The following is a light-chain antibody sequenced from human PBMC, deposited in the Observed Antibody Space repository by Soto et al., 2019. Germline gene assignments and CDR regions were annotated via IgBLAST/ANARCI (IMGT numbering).Light chain of an antibody. Sequence: ASQAISDNLAWYQHKPGQPPRLLIYGASTRATGIPATCSGSGSGSVCSLGISGLQPVGFAVYICQHYSTSPRTVGQGTKVDIK. CDR3: QHYSTSPRT. V-gene: IGKV3-15*01. CDR2: GAS. CDR1: QAISDN. J-gene: IGKJ1*01.